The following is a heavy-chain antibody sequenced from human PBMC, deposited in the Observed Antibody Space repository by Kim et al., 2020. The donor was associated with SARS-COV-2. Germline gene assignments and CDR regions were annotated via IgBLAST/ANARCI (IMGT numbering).Heavy chain of an antibody. J-gene: IGHJ4*02. D-gene: IGHD6-13*01. V-gene: IGHV4-34*01. Sequence: PNYNPALKSRVTISVDTSKNQFSLKLSSVTAADTAVYYCARGVSHWYDYWGQGTLVTVSS. CDR3: ARGVSHWYDY. CDR2: P.